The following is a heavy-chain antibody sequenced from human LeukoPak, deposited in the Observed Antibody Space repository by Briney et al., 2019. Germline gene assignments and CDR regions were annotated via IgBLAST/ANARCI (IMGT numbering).Heavy chain of an antibody. D-gene: IGHD3-22*01. Sequence: GGPLRLSCAASGFTFSSYSMNWVRQAPGKGLEWVSSISSSSSYIYYADSVKGRFTISRDNAKNSLYLQMNSLRAEDTAVYYCARVGYYYDSSGYFDYWGQGTLVTVSS. J-gene: IGHJ4*02. CDR2: ISSSSSYI. CDR1: GFTFSSYS. CDR3: ARVGYYYDSSGYFDY. V-gene: IGHV3-21*01.